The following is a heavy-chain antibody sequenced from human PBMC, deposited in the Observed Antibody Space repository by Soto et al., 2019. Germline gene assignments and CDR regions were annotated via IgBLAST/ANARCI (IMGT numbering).Heavy chain of an antibody. J-gene: IGHJ4*02. CDR3: ARGLRSSCFDY. CDR1: GFTFSSYW. D-gene: IGHD6-13*01. Sequence: GAPLRLSCSASGFTFSSYWMNWVRQAPGKGLEWVANIKQDGSEKYYVDSVKGRFTISRGNAKKSLYLEMNRLGAEEAAVYYCARGLRSSCFDYWGQGTLVTVSS. V-gene: IGHV3-7*03. CDR2: IKQDGSEK.